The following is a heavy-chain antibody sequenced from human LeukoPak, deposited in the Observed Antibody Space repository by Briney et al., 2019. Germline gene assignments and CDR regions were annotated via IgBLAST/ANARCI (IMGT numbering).Heavy chain of an antibody. CDR2: FRASDGTT. CDR1: GFTFNNYD. V-gene: IGHV3-23*01. J-gene: IGHJ6*03. Sequence: GGSLRLSCAASGFTFNNYDMSWVRQAPGKGLEWVSSFRASDGTTYYADSVTGRFTISRDTSKNTLFLQMNSLRAEDTAVYYCARVGMITFGGVIVPYMDVWGKGTTVTVSS. CDR3: ARVGMITFGGVIVPYMDV. D-gene: IGHD3-16*02.